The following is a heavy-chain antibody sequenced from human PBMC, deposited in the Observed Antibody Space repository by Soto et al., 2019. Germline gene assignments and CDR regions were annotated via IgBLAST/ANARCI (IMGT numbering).Heavy chain of an antibody. J-gene: IGHJ4*02. CDR1: GYTFTSYG. V-gene: IGHV1-18*01. CDR3: ASVYCSGGSCYSWGLY. D-gene: IGHD2-15*01. CDR2: ISAYNGNT. Sequence: QVPLVQSGAEVKKPGASVKVSCKASGYTFTSYGISWVRQAPGQGLEWMGWISAYNGNTNYAQKLQGRVTMTTDTSTSTAYMELRSLRSDDTAVYYCASVYCSGGSCYSWGLYWGQGTLVTVSS.